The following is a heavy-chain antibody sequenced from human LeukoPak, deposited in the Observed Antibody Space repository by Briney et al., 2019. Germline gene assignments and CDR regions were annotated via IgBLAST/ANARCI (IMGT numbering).Heavy chain of an antibody. D-gene: IGHD2-8*01. CDR3: ARGSSFQLYSVGANWFDP. Sequence: SAVKVSCKASGYTFTDYYMHWVRQAPGQRVDWMGGSNPNSGGTKYAQQFQGWVTMTRATSISTAYMELNRLTSDDTAVYYCARGSSFQLYSVGANWFDPWGQGTLVTVSS. CDR1: GYTFTDYY. CDR2: SNPNSGGT. J-gene: IGHJ5*02. V-gene: IGHV1-2*04.